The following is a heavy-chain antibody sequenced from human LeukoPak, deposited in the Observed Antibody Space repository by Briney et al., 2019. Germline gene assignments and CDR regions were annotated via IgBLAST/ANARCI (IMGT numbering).Heavy chain of an antibody. J-gene: IGHJ6*02. D-gene: IGHD4-23*01. V-gene: IGHV3-48*01. CDR1: GFTFSSYS. CDR3: ARDGGNPYYYYYGMDV. Sequence: GGSLRLSCAASGFTFSSYSMNWVRQAPGKGLEWVSYISSSSSTIYYADSVKGRFTISRDNAKNSLYLQINSLRAEDTAVYYCARDGGNPYYYYYGMDVWGQGTTVTVSS. CDR2: ISSSSSTI.